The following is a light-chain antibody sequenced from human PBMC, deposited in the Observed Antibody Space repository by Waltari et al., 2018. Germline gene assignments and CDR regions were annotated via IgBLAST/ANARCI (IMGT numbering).Light chain of an antibody. Sequence: QSALTQPASVSGSPGQSITISCPGTSSDVGGYKYVSWYQQHPGKAPKLMIYDVNNRPSEISNRFSGSKSGNTASLTISGLQAEDEADYYCSSYTSSGTLVLFGGGTKLTVL. J-gene: IGLJ2*01. CDR2: DVN. CDR3: SSYTSSGTLVL. V-gene: IGLV2-14*03. CDR1: SSDVGGYKY.